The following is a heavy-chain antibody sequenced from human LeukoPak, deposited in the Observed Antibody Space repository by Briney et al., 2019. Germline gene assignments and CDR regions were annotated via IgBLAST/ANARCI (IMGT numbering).Heavy chain of an antibody. J-gene: IGHJ4*02. V-gene: IGHV3-9*01. CDR1: GFTFNMYS. D-gene: IGHD6-13*01. Sequence: TGGSLRLSCAASGFTFNMYSMSWVRQAPGKGLEWVSGISWNGATFYYADSVKGRFTISRDNTKNSLYLQMNSLRAEDTALYYCAKRSAAGTVGYFDYWGQGSLVTVSS. CDR3: AKRSAAGTVGYFDY. CDR2: ISWNGATF.